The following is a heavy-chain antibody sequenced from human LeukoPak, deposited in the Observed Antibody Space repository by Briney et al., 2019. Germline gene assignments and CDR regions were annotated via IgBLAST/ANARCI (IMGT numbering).Heavy chain of an antibody. J-gene: IGHJ5*02. CDR1: GGSISSYY. Sequence: SETLSLTCTVSGGSISSYYWSWIRQPAGKGLEWIGRIYTSGSTNYNPSLKSRVTMSVDTSKNQFSLKLSSVTAADTAVYYCARDTYSSSWYLVRGGNWFDPWGQGTLVTVSS. D-gene: IGHD6-13*01. CDR2: IYTSGST. V-gene: IGHV4-4*07. CDR3: ARDTYSSSWYLVRGGNWFDP.